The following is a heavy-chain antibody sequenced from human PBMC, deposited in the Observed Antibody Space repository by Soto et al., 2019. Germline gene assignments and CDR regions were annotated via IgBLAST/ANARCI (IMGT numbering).Heavy chain of an antibody. CDR3: ARLAGGAPGAY. Sequence: QLQLQESGPGLVKPSETLSLTCTVSGGSISSSSYYWGWIRQPPGKGLEWIGSIYYSGSTYYNPSLKSRVAISVDTTKNQFSPKLSSVTAADTAVYYCARLAGGAPGAYWGQGTLVTVSS. D-gene: IGHD1-26*01. CDR2: IYYSGST. CDR1: GGSISSSSYY. V-gene: IGHV4-39*01. J-gene: IGHJ4*02.